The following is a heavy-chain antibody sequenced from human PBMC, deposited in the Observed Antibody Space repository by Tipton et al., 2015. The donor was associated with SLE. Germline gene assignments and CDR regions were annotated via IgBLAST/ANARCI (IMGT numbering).Heavy chain of an antibody. CDR3: ANTGVLVATIRGY. CDR2: ISGSGGST. D-gene: IGHD5-12*01. J-gene: IGHJ4*02. Sequence: GSLRLSCAASGFTFSSYAMSWVRQAPGTGLGWVSAISGSGGSTYYADSVKGRFTISRDNSKNTLYLQMNSLRAEDTAVYYCANTGVLVATIRGYWGQGTLVTVSS. CDR1: GFTFSSYA. V-gene: IGHV3-23*01.